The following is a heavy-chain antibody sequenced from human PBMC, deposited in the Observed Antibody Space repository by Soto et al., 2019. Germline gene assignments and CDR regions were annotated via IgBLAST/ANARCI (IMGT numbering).Heavy chain of an antibody. Sequence: ASETLSLTCTVSGVSVSNGLYYWNWVRQPPRKGLERIGYIYYSGSTNYNHSLKSRVAISVDTSKNQFSLKLSSVTAAYTAVYYCARSTDSSGWRFDYWGQGTQVTVSS. J-gene: IGHJ4*02. D-gene: IGHD6-19*01. CDR3: ARSTDSSGWRFDY. V-gene: IGHV4-61*01. CDR1: GVSVSNGLYY. CDR2: IYYSGST.